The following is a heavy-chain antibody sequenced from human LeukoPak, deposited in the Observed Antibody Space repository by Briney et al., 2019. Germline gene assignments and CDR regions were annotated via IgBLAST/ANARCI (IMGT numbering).Heavy chain of an antibody. CDR1: GYTFTGYY. CDR3: ARGLFGEDAFDI. CDR2: INPNSGGT. D-gene: IGHD3-3*01. J-gene: IGHJ3*02. Sequence: ASVKVSCKASGYTFTGYYMHWVRQAPGQGLEWMGRINPNSGGTNYAQKFQGRVTMTRDTSISTAYMELRRLRSDDTAVYYCARGLFGEDAFDIWGQGTMVTVSS. V-gene: IGHV1-2*06.